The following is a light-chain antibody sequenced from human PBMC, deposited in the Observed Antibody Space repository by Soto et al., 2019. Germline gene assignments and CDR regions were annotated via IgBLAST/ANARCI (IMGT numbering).Light chain of an antibody. CDR1: QSVSSSY. CDR2: GAS. CDR3: QQYGSSPWT. J-gene: IGKJ1*01. V-gene: IGKV3-20*01. Sequence: EIVVTQSPGTLSLSPGERATLSCRASQSVSSSYLAWYQQKPGQAPRLLIYGASSRATGIPDRFSGSGSGTDFTLTISRLEPEDFAVYYWQQYGSSPWTFGQGTKVDIK.